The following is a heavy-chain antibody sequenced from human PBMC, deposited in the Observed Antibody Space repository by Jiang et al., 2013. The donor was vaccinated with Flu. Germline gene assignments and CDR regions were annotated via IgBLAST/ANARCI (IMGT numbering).Heavy chain of an antibody. J-gene: IGHJ4*02. CDR1: GGSISSSSYY. V-gene: IGHV4-39*01. CDR2: IYYSGST. CDR3: ARSKREITMIVVVISRYFDY. Sequence: KPSETLSLTCTVSGGSISSSSYYWGWIRQPPGKGLEWIGSIYYSGSTYYNPSLKSRVTISVDTSKNQFSLKLSSVTAADTAVYYCARSKREITMIVVVISRYFDYWGQGTLVTVSS. D-gene: IGHD3-22*01.